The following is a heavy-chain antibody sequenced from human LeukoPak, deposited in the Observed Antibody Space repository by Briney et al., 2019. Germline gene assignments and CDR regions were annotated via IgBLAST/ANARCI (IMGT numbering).Heavy chain of an antibody. CDR1: GLTFSNYG. J-gene: IGHJ4*02. CDR3: AKMFLKLGADY. CDR2: ISVSGSST. V-gene: IGHV3-23*01. Sequence: GGSLRLSCAASGLTFSNYGMSWVRQAPGKGLEWVSSISVSGSSTYYVDSVKGRFTISRDNSKSTLYLQMNSLRAEDTAVYYCAKMFLKLGADYWGQGTLVTVSS. D-gene: IGHD7-27*01.